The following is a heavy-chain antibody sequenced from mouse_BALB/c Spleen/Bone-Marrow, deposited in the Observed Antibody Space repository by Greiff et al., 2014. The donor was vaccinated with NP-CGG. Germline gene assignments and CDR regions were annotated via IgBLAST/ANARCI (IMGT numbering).Heavy chain of an antibody. CDR1: GFTFSSYA. Sequence: EVMLVESGGGLVKPGGSLKLSCAASGFTFSSYAMSWVRQTPEKRLEWVATISSGGSYTYYPDSVKGRFTIPRDNAKNTLYLQMSSLRSEDTAMYYCARHGITRLLDYWGQGTTLTVSS. D-gene: IGHD2-4*01. CDR2: ISSGGSYT. V-gene: IGHV5-9-1*01. J-gene: IGHJ2*01. CDR3: ARHGITRLLDY.